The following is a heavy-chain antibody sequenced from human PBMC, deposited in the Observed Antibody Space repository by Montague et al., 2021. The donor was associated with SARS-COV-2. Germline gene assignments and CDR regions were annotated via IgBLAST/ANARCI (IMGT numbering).Heavy chain of an antibody. J-gene: IGHJ5*02. D-gene: IGHD3-3*01. CDR2: ITHSGNT. V-gene: IGHV4-34*01. CDR3: ARGADYDFWSGFLRYKWFGP. Sequence: SETLSLTCAVYTDSFSGYYWSCIRQSPGKGLEWIGEITHSGNTNHNPSLQSRVTISVDKSKKQVSLKLRSLTAADTAVYYCARGADYDFWSGFLRYKWFGPWGQGTPVIVSS. CDR1: TDSFSGYY.